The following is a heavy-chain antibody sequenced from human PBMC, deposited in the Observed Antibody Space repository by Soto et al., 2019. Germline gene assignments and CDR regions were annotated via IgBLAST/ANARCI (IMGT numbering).Heavy chain of an antibody. CDR1: GGSIRSYY. CDR3: ARGASAYEPFDY. D-gene: IGHD5-12*01. J-gene: IGHJ4*02. V-gene: IGHV4-59*12. CDR2: IYYSGST. Sequence: SETLSLTCTVSGGSIRSYYWSWIRQPPGKGLEWIGYIYYSGSTNYNPSLKSRVTISVDTSKNQFSLKLSSVTAADTAVYYCARGASAYEPFDYWGQGTLVT.